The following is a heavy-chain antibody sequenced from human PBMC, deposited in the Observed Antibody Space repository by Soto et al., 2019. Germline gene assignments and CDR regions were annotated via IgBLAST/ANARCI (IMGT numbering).Heavy chain of an antibody. V-gene: IGHV1-46*01. D-gene: IGHD2-15*01. CDR3: AREVGSANHYYYYGMDV. CDR1: GYTFTSYY. CDR2: INPSGGST. J-gene: IGHJ6*02. Sequence: ASVKVSCKASGYTFTSYYMHWVRQAPGQGLEWMGIINPSGGSTSYAQKFQGRVTMTRDTSTSTVYMELSSLRSEDTAVYYCAREVGSANHYYYYGMDVWGQGTTVTVSS.